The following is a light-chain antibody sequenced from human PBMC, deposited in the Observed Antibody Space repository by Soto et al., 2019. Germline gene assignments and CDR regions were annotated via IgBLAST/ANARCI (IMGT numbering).Light chain of an antibody. CDR3: QQYNSYRT. J-gene: IGKJ1*01. CDR1: QSISSW. V-gene: IGKV1-5*01. Sequence: DIQMTQSPSTLSASVGDRVTITCRASQSISSWLAWYQQKPGKAPKLLIYDASSLESGVPSRFSGSGSGTEFTLTISRLQPDYFATYYCQQYNSYRTFGQGTKVEIK. CDR2: DAS.